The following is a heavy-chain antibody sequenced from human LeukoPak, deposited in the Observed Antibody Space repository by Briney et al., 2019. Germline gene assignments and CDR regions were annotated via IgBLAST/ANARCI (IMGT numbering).Heavy chain of an antibody. V-gene: IGHV3-74*01. D-gene: IGHD4-17*01. Sequence: GGSLRLSCAASGFTFRNYWMHWVRHAPGKGLVWVSRIDSDGNSTSYADSVKGRFTISRDNAKNTLYLQMNTLRAEDTAVYYCARDPTTVTTYYYYYYMDVWGKGTTVTVSS. J-gene: IGHJ6*03. CDR2: IDSDGNST. CDR1: GFTFRNYW. CDR3: ARDPTTVTTYYYYYYMDV.